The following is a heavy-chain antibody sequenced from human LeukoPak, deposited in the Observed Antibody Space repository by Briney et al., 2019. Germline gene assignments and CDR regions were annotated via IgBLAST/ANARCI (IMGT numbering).Heavy chain of an antibody. CDR2: IIPIFGTA. V-gene: IGHV1-69*05. D-gene: IGHD3-22*01. CDR3: ARGVSGYQGYYNVDV. J-gene: IGHJ6*03. CDR1: GGTFSSYA. Sequence: GASVKVSCKASGGTFSSYAINWVRQAPGQGLEWVGRIIPIFGTANYAQKFQGRVTITTDESTSTAYMELSSLRSEDTAVYYCARGVSGYQGYYNVDVWDKGTTVTVSS.